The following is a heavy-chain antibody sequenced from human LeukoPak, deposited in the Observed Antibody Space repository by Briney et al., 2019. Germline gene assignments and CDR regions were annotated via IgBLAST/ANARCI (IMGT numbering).Heavy chain of an antibody. J-gene: IGHJ4*02. V-gene: IGHV3-7*01. Sequence: GGSLRLSCAASGFTFSSYWMTWIRQAPGKGLEWAANIKQDGSEKYYVDSVKGRFTISRDNAKNSLYLQMNSLRAEDTAVYYCARDAGGGYSCYDCWGQGTLVTVSS. CDR3: ARDAGGGYSCYDC. CDR1: GFTFSSYW. CDR2: IKQDGSEK. D-gene: IGHD5-18*01.